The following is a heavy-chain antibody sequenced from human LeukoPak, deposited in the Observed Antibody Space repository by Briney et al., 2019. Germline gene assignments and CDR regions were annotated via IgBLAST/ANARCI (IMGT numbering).Heavy chain of an antibody. D-gene: IGHD3-3*01. CDR2: MNPNSGNT. Sequence: GASVKVSCKASVYTFTSYDINWVRQATGQGLEWMGWMNPNSGNTGYAQKFQGKVAMTRNTSISTAYMELSSLRSEDTAVYYCARVMASNYDFWSGSVFDYWGQGTLVTVSS. J-gene: IGHJ4*02. CDR1: VYTFTSYD. CDR3: ARVMASNYDFWSGSVFDY. V-gene: IGHV1-8*01.